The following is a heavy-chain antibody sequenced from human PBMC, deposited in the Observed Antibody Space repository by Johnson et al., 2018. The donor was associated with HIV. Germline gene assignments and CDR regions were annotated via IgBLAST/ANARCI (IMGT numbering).Heavy chain of an antibody. D-gene: IGHD3-3*01. V-gene: IGHV3-30*18. Sequence: VQLVESGGGVDQPGRSLRLSCAASGFTFSSYGMHWVRQAPGKGLEWVAFISSDGSNKYFAVSVTGRFSISRDNSKNTLYLQMNSLTAEDTAVYYCAKPQWVSSGAFDIWGQGTMVTVSS. CDR3: AKPQWVSSGAFDI. CDR2: ISSDGSNK. J-gene: IGHJ3*02. CDR1: GFTFSSYG.